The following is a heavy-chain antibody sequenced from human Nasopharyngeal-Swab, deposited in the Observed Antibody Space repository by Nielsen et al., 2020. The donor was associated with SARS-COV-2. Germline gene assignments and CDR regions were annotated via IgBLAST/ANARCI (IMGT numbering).Heavy chain of an antibody. Sequence: GESLKISCAASGFTFSGYAMSWVRQAPGKGLEWVSAIGGTGGSTYYADSVKGQFTISRDNSKNTLYLQMNSLGAEDTAVYYCAKDRGCSGGSCYVHWYFDLWGRGTLVTVSS. D-gene: IGHD2-15*01. CDR3: AKDRGCSGGSCYVHWYFDL. J-gene: IGHJ2*01. V-gene: IGHV3-23*01. CDR1: GFTFSGYA. CDR2: IGGTGGST.